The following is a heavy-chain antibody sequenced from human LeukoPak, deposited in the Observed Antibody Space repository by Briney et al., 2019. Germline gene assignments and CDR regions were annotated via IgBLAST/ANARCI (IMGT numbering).Heavy chain of an antibody. Sequence: GASVKVSCKASGYTFTGYYMHWVRQAPGQGLEWMGWINPNSGGTNYAQKFQGRVTMTRDTSISTAYMELSRLRSDDTAVYYCARDSYYYGSGSYSTGFDYWGQGTLVTVSS. D-gene: IGHD3-10*01. J-gene: IGHJ4*02. CDR3: ARDSYYYGSGSYSTGFDY. CDR2: INPNSGGT. V-gene: IGHV1-2*02. CDR1: GYTFTGYY.